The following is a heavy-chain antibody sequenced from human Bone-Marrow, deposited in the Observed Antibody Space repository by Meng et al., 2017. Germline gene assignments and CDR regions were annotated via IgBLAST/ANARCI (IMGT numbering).Heavy chain of an antibody. J-gene: IGHJ4*02. V-gene: IGHV3-30*01. D-gene: IGHD4-17*01. CDR2: ISYDGSNK. CDR3: ARDSLTYGDYYFDY. CDR1: ELTSSSCG. Sequence: QVQVVEFGGGVVQPGRSLRLSCVASELTSSSCGMHWVRQAPGKGLEWVAVISYDGSNKYYADSVKGRFTISRDNSKNTLYLQMNSLRAEDTAVYYCARDSLTYGDYYFDYWGQGTLVTVSS.